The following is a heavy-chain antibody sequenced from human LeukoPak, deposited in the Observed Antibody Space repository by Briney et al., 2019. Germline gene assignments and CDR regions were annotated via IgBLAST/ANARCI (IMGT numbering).Heavy chain of an antibody. V-gene: IGHV1-46*02. D-gene: IGHD5-24*01. Sequence: ASVKVSCKASGYSLDNYYIHWVRQAPGQGLEWMGVINPSDGGTNYAQKFQGRVTMTRDTSTSTVYLDLVSLRSEDTAVYYCARDVAREFDYWGQGTLVTVSS. CDR3: ARDVAREFDY. CDR2: INPSDGGT. CDR1: GYSLDNYY. J-gene: IGHJ4*02.